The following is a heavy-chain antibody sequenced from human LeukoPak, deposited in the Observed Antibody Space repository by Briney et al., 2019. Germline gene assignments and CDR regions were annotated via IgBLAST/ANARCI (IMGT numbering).Heavy chain of an antibody. CDR3: AKDWHTVTSFDY. CDR2: ISGSGGSR. J-gene: IGHJ4*02. D-gene: IGHD4-17*01. CDR1: GLTFTTYA. Sequence: PGGSLRLSCAASGLTFTTYAMSCVRQAPGKGLEWVSSISGSGGSRNYGDSVKGRFTISRDNSKNTLYLQMNSLRAEDTAVYYCAKDWHTVTSFDYWGQGTLVTVSS. V-gene: IGHV3-23*01.